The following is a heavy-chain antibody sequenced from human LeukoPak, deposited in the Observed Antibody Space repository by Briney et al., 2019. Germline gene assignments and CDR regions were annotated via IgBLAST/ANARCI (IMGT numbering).Heavy chain of an antibody. CDR3: ARIEAGYDYGDYFFDY. V-gene: IGHV4-34*01. D-gene: IGHD4-17*01. J-gene: IGHJ4*02. CDR2: INHSGST. CDR1: GGSFSGYY. Sequence: SETLSLTCAVYGGSFSGYYWSWIRQPPGKGLEWIGEINHSGSTNYNPSLKSRVTISVDTSKNQFSLKLSSVTAADMAVYYCARIEAGYDYGDYFFDYWGQGTLVTVPS.